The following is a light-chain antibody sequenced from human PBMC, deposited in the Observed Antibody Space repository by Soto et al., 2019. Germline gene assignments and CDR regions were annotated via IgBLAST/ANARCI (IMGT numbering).Light chain of an antibody. Sequence: QSVLTQPASVSWSPGQSITISCTGTSSDVGSYNLVSWYQQHPDRAPKLMVYEGTKRPSGVSIRFSGSKSGNTASRTISGLQAEDEADYYCCSYAGRSIYVFGTGTKVTVL. V-gene: IGLV2-23*01. J-gene: IGLJ1*01. CDR2: EGT. CDR1: SSDVGSYNL. CDR3: CSYAGRSIYV.